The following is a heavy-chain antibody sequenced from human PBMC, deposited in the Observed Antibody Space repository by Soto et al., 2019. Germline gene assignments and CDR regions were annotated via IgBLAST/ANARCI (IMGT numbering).Heavy chain of an antibody. CDR2: ISAYNGNT. CDR1: GYTFTSYG. D-gene: IGHD3-22*01. Sequence: GASVKVSCKASGYTFTSYGISWVRQAPGQGLEWMGWISAYNGNTNYAQKLQGRVTMTTDTSTSTAYMELRSLRSDDTAVYYCARDRFYDSSGYYYVDSNYYYYGMDVWGQGTTVTVSS. J-gene: IGHJ6*02. V-gene: IGHV1-18*01. CDR3: ARDRFYDSSGYYYVDSNYYYYGMDV.